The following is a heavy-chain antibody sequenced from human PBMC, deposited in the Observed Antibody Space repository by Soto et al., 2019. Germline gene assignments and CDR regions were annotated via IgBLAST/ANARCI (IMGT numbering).Heavy chain of an antibody. CDR2: IYYSGSA. CDR1: GGSISGFY. V-gene: IGHV4-59*01. Sequence: PSETLSLTCTISGGSISGFYWGWIRQPPGKGLEWIGNIYYSGSANYDPSLRSRVTISLNTSKNQFSLNLNSVTAADTAIYYCAGWTYCGGDCYWLDFWGQGTLVTVSS. J-gene: IGHJ4*02. D-gene: IGHD2-21*02. CDR3: AGWTYCGGDCYWLDF.